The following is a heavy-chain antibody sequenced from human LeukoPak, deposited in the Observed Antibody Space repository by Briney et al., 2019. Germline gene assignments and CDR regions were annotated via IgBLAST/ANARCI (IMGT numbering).Heavy chain of an antibody. V-gene: IGHV3-7*01. J-gene: IGHJ4*02. D-gene: IGHD1-14*01. CDR1: GFTFSSHW. CDR2: INQDGSET. CDR3: ARDSYRALEY. Sequence: GGCLRLSCAGSGFTFSSHWMNWVRQAPGKGLEWVARINQDGSETYYVDSVKGRFTISRDNAKNSLYLQMHSLRAEDTAVYYCARDSYRALEYWGQGTLVTVSS.